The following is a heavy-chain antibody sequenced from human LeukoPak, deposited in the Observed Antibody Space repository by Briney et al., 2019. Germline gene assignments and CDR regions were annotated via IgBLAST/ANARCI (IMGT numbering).Heavy chain of an antibody. D-gene: IGHD6-19*01. Sequence: VASVKVSCKASGYDFTSVGITWVRRAPGQGLEWMGWIDPNSGGTNYAQKFQGRVTMTRDTSISTAYMELSRLRSDDTAVYYCARLHSSGDNFWGQGTLVTVSS. J-gene: IGHJ4*02. CDR2: IDPNSGGT. CDR1: GYDFTSVG. V-gene: IGHV1-2*02. CDR3: ARLHSSGDNF.